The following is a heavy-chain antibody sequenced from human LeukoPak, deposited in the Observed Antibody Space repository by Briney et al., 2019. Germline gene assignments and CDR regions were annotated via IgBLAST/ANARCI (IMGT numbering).Heavy chain of an antibody. D-gene: IGHD5-24*01. Sequence: GESLKISCKASGDSFNTQWIGWVRQMPGKGLEWMGIIYPGDSDSIYSPSLQGRVIFPVDKSLNTAYLQWTSLKASDTAMYYCARAPKRAWFFDLWGRGTLVTVSS. CDR2: IYPGDSDS. V-gene: IGHV5-51*01. CDR1: GDSFNTQW. J-gene: IGHJ2*01. CDR3: ARAPKRAWFFDL.